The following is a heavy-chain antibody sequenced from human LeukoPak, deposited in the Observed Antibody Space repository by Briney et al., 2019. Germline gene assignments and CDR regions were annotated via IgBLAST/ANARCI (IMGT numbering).Heavy chain of an antibody. CDR3: AKGGATVIDY. CDR2: INSDGSST. D-gene: IGHD4-17*01. CDR1: GFTFSNYW. J-gene: IGHJ4*02. Sequence: GGSLRLSCAASGFTFSNYWMHWVRQAPGKGLVRVSRINSDGSSTTSADSVKGRFTISRDNAKNTLYLQMNSLRAEDTAVYYCAKGGATVIDYWGQGTLVTVSS. V-gene: IGHV3-74*01.